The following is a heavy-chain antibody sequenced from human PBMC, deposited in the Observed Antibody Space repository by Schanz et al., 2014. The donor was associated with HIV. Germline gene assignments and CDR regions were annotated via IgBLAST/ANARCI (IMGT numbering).Heavy chain of an antibody. CDR1: GYIFSGYF. J-gene: IGHJ5*02. V-gene: IGHV1-2*02. CDR2: INPKNGDT. D-gene: IGHD3-10*01. Sequence: QALLVQSGAEVKKPGASVNVSCKASGYIFSGYFMHWVRLAPGQGLEWMGWINPKNGDTKYAQKFQDRVTLSTDASISTAYMELRRLRSDDAAVYYCAKDPPWYRESSRPSGWFDPWGQGTLVTVSA. CDR3: AKDPPWYRESSRPSGWFDP.